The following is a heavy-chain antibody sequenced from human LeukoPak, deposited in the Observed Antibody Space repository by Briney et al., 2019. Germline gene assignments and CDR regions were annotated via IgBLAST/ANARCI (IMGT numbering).Heavy chain of an antibody. V-gene: IGHV4-34*01. CDR1: GGSFSGYY. Sequence: SETLSLTCAVYGGSFSGYYWSWIRQPPGKGLEWIGEINHRGSTNYNPSLKSRVTISVDTSKNQFSLKLSSVTAADTAVYYCARGQVTTLAFDYWGQGTLVTVSS. J-gene: IGHJ4*02. CDR3: ARGQVTTLAFDY. CDR2: INHRGST. D-gene: IGHD4-11*01.